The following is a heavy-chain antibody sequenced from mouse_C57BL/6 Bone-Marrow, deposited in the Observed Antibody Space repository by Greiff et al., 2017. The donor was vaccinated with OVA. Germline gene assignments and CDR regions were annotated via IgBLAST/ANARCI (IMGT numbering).Heavy chain of an antibody. V-gene: IGHV1-82*01. CDR2: IYPGDGDT. Sequence: LQESGPELVKPGASVKISCKASGYAFSSSWMNWVKQRPGKGLEWIGRIYPGDGDTNYNGKFKGKATLTADKSSSTAYMQLSSLTSEDSAVCFSAREYYYGSSTYAMDYWGQGTSVTVSS. D-gene: IGHD1-1*01. J-gene: IGHJ4*01. CDR3: AREYYYGSSTYAMDY. CDR1: GYAFSSSW.